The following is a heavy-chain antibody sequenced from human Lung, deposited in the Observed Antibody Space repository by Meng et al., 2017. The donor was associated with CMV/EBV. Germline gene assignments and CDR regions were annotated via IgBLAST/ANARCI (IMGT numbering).Heavy chain of an antibody. J-gene: IGHJ4*02. CDR2: ISYDGSIK. Sequence: GGSLRLSCAASGFTFSSYALHWVRQAPGKGLEWVAVISYDGSIKHYADSMKGRFSISRDNPKNTLYLQMNSLRADDTAVYYCARDRYYYDSNFDHWGQGTXVTVSS. D-gene: IGHD3-22*01. CDR3: ARDRYYYDSNFDH. CDR1: GFTFSSYA. V-gene: IGHV3-30-3*01.